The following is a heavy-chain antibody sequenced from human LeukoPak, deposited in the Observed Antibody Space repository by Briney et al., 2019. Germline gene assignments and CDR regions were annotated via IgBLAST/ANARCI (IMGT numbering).Heavy chain of an antibody. CDR1: GYSFTSHY. Sequence: RGASVKVSCKASGYSFTSHYMHWVRQAPGQGLEWLGLINPSGSSTLYAQKFQGRVTMTRDMSTTTDYMELSSLRSEDTAVYYCARGAAGQDCGGDCSLDYWGQGTLVTVSS. CDR2: INPSGSST. V-gene: IGHV1-46*01. J-gene: IGHJ4*02. CDR3: ARGAAGQDCGGDCSLDY. D-gene: IGHD2-21*02.